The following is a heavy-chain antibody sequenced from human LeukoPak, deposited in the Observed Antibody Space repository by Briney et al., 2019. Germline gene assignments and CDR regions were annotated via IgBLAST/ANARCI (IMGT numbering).Heavy chain of an antibody. V-gene: IGHV3-9*01. D-gene: IGHD4-17*01. CDR1: GFTFDDYA. CDR3: ARDCRQTTVTTLRWFDP. CDR2: ISWNSGSI. J-gene: IGHJ5*02. Sequence: GRSLRLSCAASGFTFDDYAMHWVRQVPGKGLEWVSGISWNSGSIGYADSVKGRFTISRDNARNSLYLQMNSLRAEDTAVYYWARDCRQTTVTTLRWFDPWGQGTLVTVSS.